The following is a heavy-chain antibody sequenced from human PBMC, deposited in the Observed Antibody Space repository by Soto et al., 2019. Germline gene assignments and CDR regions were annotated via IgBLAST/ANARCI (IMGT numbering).Heavy chain of an antibody. D-gene: IGHD1-26*01. J-gene: IGHJ6*02. CDR3: ARHPSGTYYYYYGMDV. CDR1: GGSFSGYY. CDR2: INHSGST. Sequence: SETLSLTCAVYGGSFSGYYWSWIRQPPGKGLEWIGEINHSGSTNYNPSLKSRVTISVDTSKNQFSLKLSSVTAADTAVYYCARHPSGTYYYYYGMDVWGQGTTVTVSS. V-gene: IGHV4-34*01.